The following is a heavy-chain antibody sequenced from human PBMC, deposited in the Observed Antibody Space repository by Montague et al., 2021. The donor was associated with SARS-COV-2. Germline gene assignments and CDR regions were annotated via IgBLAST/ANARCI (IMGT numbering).Heavy chain of an antibody. J-gene: IGHJ6*02. Sequence: PALVKPTQTLTLTCTFSGFSLTTTWVGVNWIRQPPGKALEWLALIFWDDDTRYSPSLKSRLTITKDTSKNHVVLTMANMDPADTATYYCAHQTRFSSGMDVWGQGTTVTVSS. D-gene: IGHD3-3*01. CDR2: IFWDDDT. CDR3: AHQTRFSSGMDV. CDR1: GFSLTTTWVG. V-gene: IGHV2-5*02.